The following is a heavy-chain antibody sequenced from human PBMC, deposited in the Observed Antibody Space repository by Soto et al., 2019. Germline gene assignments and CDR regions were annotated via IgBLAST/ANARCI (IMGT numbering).Heavy chain of an antibody. V-gene: IGHV4-34*01. CDR2: INHSGST. D-gene: IGHD6-13*01. CDR1: GGSFSGYY. J-gene: IGHJ1*01. Sequence: SETLSLTCAVYGGSFSGYYWSWIRQPPGKGLEWIGEINHSGSTNYNPSLKSRVTISVDTSKNQFSLKLSSVTAADTAVYYCARGTRRNSSSWSWTYWGQGTLVTVSS. CDR3: ARGTRRNSSSWSWTY.